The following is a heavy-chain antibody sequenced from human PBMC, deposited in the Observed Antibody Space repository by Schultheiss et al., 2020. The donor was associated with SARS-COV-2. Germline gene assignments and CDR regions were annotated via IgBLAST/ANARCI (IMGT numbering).Heavy chain of an antibody. CDR2: IYYSGST. Sequence: SETLSLTCTVSGGSISSHYWSWIRQPPGKGLEWIGYIYYSGSTNYNPSLKSRVTISVDTSQNQFSLKLSSVTAADTAVYYCARAISGSFDYFDYWGQGTLVTVSS. J-gene: IGHJ4*02. CDR1: GGSISSHY. CDR3: ARAISGSFDYFDY. V-gene: IGHV4-59*11. D-gene: IGHD1-26*01.